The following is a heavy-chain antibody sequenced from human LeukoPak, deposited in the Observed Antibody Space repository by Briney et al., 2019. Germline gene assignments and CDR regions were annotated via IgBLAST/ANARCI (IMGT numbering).Heavy chain of an antibody. D-gene: IGHD3-10*01. Sequence: SETLSLTCTVSGGSISSSSYYWGWIRQPPGKGLEWIGSIYYSGSTYYNPSLKSRVTISVDTSKNQFSLKLSSVTAADTAVYYCARHLSPGVVRGNLDYWGQGTLVTVSS. V-gene: IGHV4-39*01. CDR2: IYYSGST. CDR3: ARHLSPGVVRGNLDY. J-gene: IGHJ4*02. CDR1: GGSISSSSYY.